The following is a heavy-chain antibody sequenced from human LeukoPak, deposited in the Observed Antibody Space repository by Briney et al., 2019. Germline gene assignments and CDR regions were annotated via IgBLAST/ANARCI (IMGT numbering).Heavy chain of an antibody. CDR1: GFTFSSYA. Sequence: GGSLRLSCAASGFTFSSYAMHWVRQAPGKGLEWVSSISSSSSYIYYADSVKGRFTISRDNAKNSLYLQMNSLRAEDTAVYYCASSHSPSTSEWWELEGYWGQGTLVTVSS. J-gene: IGHJ4*02. CDR3: ASSHSPSTSEWWELEGY. D-gene: IGHD1-26*01. V-gene: IGHV3-21*01. CDR2: ISSSSSYI.